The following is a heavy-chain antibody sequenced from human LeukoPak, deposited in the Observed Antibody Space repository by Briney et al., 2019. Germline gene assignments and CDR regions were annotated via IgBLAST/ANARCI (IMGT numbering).Heavy chain of an antibody. J-gene: IGHJ6*02. D-gene: IGHD3-22*01. CDR1: GGSISSYY. V-gene: IGHV4-59*01. CDR3: ARDYYEGMDV. CDR2: IYYSGST. Sequence: SETLSLTCTVSGGSISSYYWSWIRQPPGKGLEWIGYIYYSGSTNYNPSLKSRVTISVDTSKSQFSLKLSSVTAADTAVYYCARDYYEGMDVWGQGTTVTVSS.